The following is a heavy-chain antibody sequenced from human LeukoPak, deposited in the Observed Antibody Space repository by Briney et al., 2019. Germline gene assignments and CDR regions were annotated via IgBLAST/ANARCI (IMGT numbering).Heavy chain of an antibody. V-gene: IGHV4-4*07. CDR3: ARGGKATVVTM. J-gene: IGHJ4*02. CDR1: GGSINSYY. D-gene: IGHD4-23*01. Sequence: SETLSLICTVSGGSINSYYWSWIRQPAGQGLEWIGRIYSSGSTNYNPSLKSRVSMSVDTCKNQFSLKLTSVTAADTAVYYCARGGKATVVTMWGQGILVTVSS. CDR2: IYSSGST.